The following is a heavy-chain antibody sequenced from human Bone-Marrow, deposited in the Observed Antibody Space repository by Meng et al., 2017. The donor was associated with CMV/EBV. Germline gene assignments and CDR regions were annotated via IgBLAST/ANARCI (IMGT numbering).Heavy chain of an antibody. V-gene: IGHV1-2*02. J-gene: IGHJ4*02. CDR3: ARGAVAGFGLYYYDLEKFDY. CDR1: GYTFTGYY. Sequence: ASVKVSCKASGYTFTGYYMHWVRQAPGQGLEWMGWINPNSGGTNYAQKFQGRVTMTRDTSISTAYMGLSRLRSDDTAVYYCARGAVAGFGLYYYDLEKFDYWGQGTLVTVSS. D-gene: IGHD3-22*01. CDR2: INPNSGGT.